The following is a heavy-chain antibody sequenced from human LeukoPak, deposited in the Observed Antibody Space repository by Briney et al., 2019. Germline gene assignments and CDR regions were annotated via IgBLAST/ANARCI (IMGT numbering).Heavy chain of an antibody. CDR3: ARESSGYGNAFDI. Sequence: ASVKVSCKASGYTFTCYYMHWVRQAPGQGLEWMGWINPNSGGTNYAQKFQGRVTMTRDTSISTAYMELSRLRSDDTAVYYCARESSGYGNAFDIWGQGTMVTVSS. CDR2: INPNSGGT. D-gene: IGHD5-12*01. J-gene: IGHJ3*02. V-gene: IGHV1-2*02. CDR1: GYTFTCYY.